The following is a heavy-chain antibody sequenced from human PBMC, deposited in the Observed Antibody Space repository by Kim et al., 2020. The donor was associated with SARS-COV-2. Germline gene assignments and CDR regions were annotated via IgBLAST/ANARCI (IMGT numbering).Heavy chain of an antibody. J-gene: IGHJ5*02. D-gene: IGHD4-17*01. Sequence: PSLQSRVTMSVDTSKNQFSLKLSSVTAADTAVYYCARLRYGGNYGFWFDPWGQGTLVTVSS. V-gene: IGHV4-59*10. CDR3: ARLRYGGNYGFWFDP.